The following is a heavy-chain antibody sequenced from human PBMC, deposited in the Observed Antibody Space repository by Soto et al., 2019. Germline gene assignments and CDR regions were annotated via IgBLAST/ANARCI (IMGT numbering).Heavy chain of an antibody. CDR3: ARDRVATYGMDV. CDR2: IWYDGSNK. V-gene: IGHV3-33*01. Sequence: PGGSLRLSCAASGFTFSSDGMHWVRQAPGKGLEWVAVIWYDGSNKYYVDSVKGRFTISRDNSKNTLHLQMNSLRAEDTAVYYCARDRVATYGMDVWGQGTTVTVSS. J-gene: IGHJ6*02. CDR1: GFTFSSDG. D-gene: IGHD2-21*02.